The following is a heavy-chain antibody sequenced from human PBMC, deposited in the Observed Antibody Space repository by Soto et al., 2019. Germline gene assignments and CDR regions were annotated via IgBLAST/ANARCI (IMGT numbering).Heavy chain of an antibody. V-gene: IGHV4-59*08. CDR3: ARSLAAAGSGGYNWFDP. CDR2: IYYSGST. CDR1: GGSISSYY. J-gene: IGHJ5*02. Sequence: SETLSLTCTVSGGSISSYYWSWIRQPPGKGLEWIGYIYYSGSTNYNPSLKSRVTISVDTSKNQFSLKLSSVTAADTAVYYCARSLAAAGSGGYNWFDPCGQGTLVTVSS. D-gene: IGHD6-13*01.